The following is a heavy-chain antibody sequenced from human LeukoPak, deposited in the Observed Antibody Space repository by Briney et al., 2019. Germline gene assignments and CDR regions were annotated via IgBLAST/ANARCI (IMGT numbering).Heavy chain of an antibody. D-gene: IGHD3-10*01. J-gene: IGHJ6*02. CDR3: ANTFGELVDYYYGMDV. Sequence: PGGSLRLSCAASGFTFSSYAMSWVRQAPGKGLEWVSAISGSGGSTYYADSVKGRFTISRDNSKNTLYLQMNSLRAEDTAVYYCANTFGELVDYYYGMDVWGQGTTVTVPS. CDR2: ISGSGGST. CDR1: GFTFSSYA. V-gene: IGHV3-23*01.